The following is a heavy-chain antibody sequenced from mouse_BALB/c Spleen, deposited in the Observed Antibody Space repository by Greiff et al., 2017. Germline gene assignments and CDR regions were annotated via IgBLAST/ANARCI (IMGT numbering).Heavy chain of an antibody. Sequence: EVMLVESGGGLVKPGGSLKLSCAASGFTFSDYYMYWVRQTPEKRLEWVATISDGGSYTYYPDSVKGRFTISRDNAKNTLYLQMSSLKSEDTAMYYCARDTDWYFDVWGAGTTVTVAS. D-gene: IGHD1-1*01. V-gene: IGHV5-4*02. CDR1: GFTFSDYY. J-gene: IGHJ1*01. CDR3: ARDTDWYFDV. CDR2: ISDGGSYT.